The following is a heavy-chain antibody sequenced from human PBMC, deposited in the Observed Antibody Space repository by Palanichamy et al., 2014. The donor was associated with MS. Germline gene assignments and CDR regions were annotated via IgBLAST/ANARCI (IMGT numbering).Heavy chain of an antibody. CDR3: AKDDYCSF. Sequence: EVQLVASGGGLVQPGGSLRLSCTASGFAISGFWMHWVRQVPGKGLEWVSRNKYDGTTSTYADSVRGRFTVSRDNARNTLYLQLSSLRAEDTGTYYCAKDDYCSFWGQGIPVTVSS. D-gene: IGHD2-21*01. J-gene: IGHJ4*02. V-gene: IGHV3-74*01. CDR1: GFAISGFW. CDR2: NKYDGTTS.